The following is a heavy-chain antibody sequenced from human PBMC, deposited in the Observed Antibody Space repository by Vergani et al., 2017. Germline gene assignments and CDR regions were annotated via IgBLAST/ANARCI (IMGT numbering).Heavy chain of an antibody. D-gene: IGHD3-10*01. Sequence: EVQLVESGGGLVQPGGSLRLSCAASGFTFSSYEMNWVRQAPGKGLEWVSNISSSGSTIYYADSVKGRFTISRDNAKNSLYLQMNSLRAEDTAVYYCASQRTGFGELPFNYWGQGTLVTVSS. CDR1: GFTFSSYE. V-gene: IGHV3-48*03. CDR2: ISSSGSTI. CDR3: ASQRTGFGELPFNY. J-gene: IGHJ4*02.